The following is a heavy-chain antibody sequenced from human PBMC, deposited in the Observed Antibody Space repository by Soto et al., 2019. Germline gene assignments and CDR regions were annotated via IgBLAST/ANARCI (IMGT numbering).Heavy chain of an antibody. D-gene: IGHD1-26*01. CDR3: AYGGSCDY. Sequence: EVQLVESGGGLEQLGGSLRLSCAASGFSFNTYEMNWVRQAPGKGLEWVSYISSSGSTIYYADSVKGRFTVSRDNGKNSLYLQMNSLRAEDTAVYYCAYGGSCDYWGQGTQVTVSS. V-gene: IGHV3-48*03. CDR1: GFSFNTYE. J-gene: IGHJ4*02. CDR2: ISSSGSTI.